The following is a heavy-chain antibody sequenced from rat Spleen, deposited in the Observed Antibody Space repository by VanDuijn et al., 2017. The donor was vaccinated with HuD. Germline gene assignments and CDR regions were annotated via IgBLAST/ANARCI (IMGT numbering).Heavy chain of an antibody. V-gene: IGHV5-7*01. CDR2: ISYDGSST. CDR1: GFTFSDYN. D-gene: IGHD4-2*01. Sequence: EVQLVESDGGLVQPGRSLKLSCAASGFTFSDYNMAWVRQAPKKGLEWVATISYDGSSTYYRDSVKGRFTISRDNAKSTLYLQMDSLRSEDTATYYCARGRFDYWGQGVMVTVSS. CDR3: ARGRFDY. J-gene: IGHJ2*01.